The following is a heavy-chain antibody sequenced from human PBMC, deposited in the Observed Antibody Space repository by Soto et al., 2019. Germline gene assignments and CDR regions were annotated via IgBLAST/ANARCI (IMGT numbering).Heavy chain of an antibody. V-gene: IGHV1-2*04. D-gene: IGHD3-10*01. CDR2: INPNSGGT. CDR3: ARAFGYYGSGSYEIYYYYGMDV. CDR1: GYTFTGYY. Sequence: ASVKVSCKASGYTFTGYYMHWVRQAPGQGIEWMGWINPNSGGTNHAQKFQGWVTMTRDTSISTAYMELSRLRSDDTAVYYCARAFGYYGSGSYEIYYYYGMDVWGQGTTVTVSS. J-gene: IGHJ6*02.